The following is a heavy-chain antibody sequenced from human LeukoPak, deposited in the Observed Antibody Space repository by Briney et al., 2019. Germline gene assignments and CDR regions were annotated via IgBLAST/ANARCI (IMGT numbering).Heavy chain of an antibody. J-gene: IGHJ3*02. CDR1: GFTFSSNY. CDR3: ARVRYYDSSGHDAFDI. V-gene: IGHV3-66*01. D-gene: IGHD3-22*01. CDR2: IYGGGST. Sequence: GGSLRLSCAASGFTFSSNYMNWVRQAPGKGLEWVSIIYGGGSTDFADCGNGRFTIYRDNTKNTVYLQMNSLRAEDKDGYFGARVRYYDSSGHDAFDIWGQGTMVTVSS.